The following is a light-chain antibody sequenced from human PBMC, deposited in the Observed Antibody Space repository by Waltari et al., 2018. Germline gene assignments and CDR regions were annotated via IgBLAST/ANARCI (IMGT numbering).Light chain of an antibody. CDR2: GKN. V-gene: IGLV3-19*01. Sequence: SSELTQDPAVSVALGQTVRITCQGDSPRHYSANWYHQKPEQARLLVMYGKNNRPSGIPDRFSGSYSGDTASLTITGAQAEDEADYYCNSRDSNGNPFVFGPGTKVTVL. CDR3: NSRDSNGNPFV. CDR1: SPRHYS. J-gene: IGLJ1*01.